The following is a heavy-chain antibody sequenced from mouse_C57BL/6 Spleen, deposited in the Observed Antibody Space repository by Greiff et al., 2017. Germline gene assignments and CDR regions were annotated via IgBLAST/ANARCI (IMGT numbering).Heavy chain of an antibody. Sequence: QVQLQRPGAELVKPGASVKLSCKASGYTFTSYWMPWVKQRPGRGLEGIGRIDPNSGGTKYNEKFKSKATLPVDKPSSTAYMQLSSLTSEDSAVYYCARSDYYGSSPFAYWGQGTLVTVSA. D-gene: IGHD1-1*01. V-gene: IGHV1-72*01. CDR2: IDPNSGGT. CDR1: GYTFTSYW. CDR3: ARSDYYGSSPFAY. J-gene: IGHJ3*01.